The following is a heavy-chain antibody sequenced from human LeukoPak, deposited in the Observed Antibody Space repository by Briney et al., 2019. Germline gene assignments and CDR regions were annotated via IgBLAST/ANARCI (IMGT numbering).Heavy chain of an antibody. CDR3: ARGGYYGSGNDFRFDP. D-gene: IGHD3-10*01. V-gene: IGHV4-59*01. CDR2: IHYTGST. J-gene: IGHJ5*02. Sequence: SETLSLTCTVSGGSISSYYWSWIRQPPGKGLECIGYIHYTGSTDYNPSLKSRVTISVDTSKNQFSLKLNSVTAADTAVYYCARGGYYGSGNDFRFDPWGQGTLVTVSS. CDR1: GGSISSYY.